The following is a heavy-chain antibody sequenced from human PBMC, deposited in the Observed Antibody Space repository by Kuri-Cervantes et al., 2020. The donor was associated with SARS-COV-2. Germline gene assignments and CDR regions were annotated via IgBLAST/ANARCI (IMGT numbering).Heavy chain of an antibody. J-gene: IGHJ3*02. CDR1: GFSFRSHA. Sequence: GESLTLSCVVSGFSFRSHAMHWVRQAPGRGLEWVAVISYNGSEKNYANSLKGRSTISRDNSMNTAWMQMDSLRVDDTAVYFCARERVVRRALDNWGQGTTVTVSS. CDR3: ARERVVRRALDN. CDR2: ISYNGSEK. D-gene: IGHD3-3*01. V-gene: IGHV3-30*04.